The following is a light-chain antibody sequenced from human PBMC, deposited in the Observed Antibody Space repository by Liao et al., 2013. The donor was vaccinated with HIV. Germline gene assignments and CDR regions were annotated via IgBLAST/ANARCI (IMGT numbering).Light chain of an antibody. CDR3: QAWDSSTAR. CDR2: YDS. J-gene: IGLJ2*01. V-gene: IGLV3-21*01. CDR1: NIGSKS. Sequence: SSVLTQPPSVSVAPGKTARITCGANNIGSKSVHWYQQKPGQAPVLVIYYDSDRPSGIPERFSGSNSGNTATLTISGTQAMDEADYYCQAWDSSTARFGGGTKLTVL.